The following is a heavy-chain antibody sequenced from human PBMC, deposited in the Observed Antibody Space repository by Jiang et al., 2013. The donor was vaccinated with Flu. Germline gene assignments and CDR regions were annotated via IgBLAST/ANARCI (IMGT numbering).Heavy chain of an antibody. D-gene: IGHD1-20*01. Sequence: LLKPSETLSLTCAVYGGSFSGYYWSWIRQPPGKGLEWIGEINHSGSTNYNPSLKSRVTISVDTSKNQFSLKLSSVTAADTAVYYCARGQYNNWNDVGYYYYGMDVWGKGTTVTVSS. J-gene: IGHJ6*04. V-gene: IGHV4-34*01. CDR3: ARGQYNNWNDVGYYYYGMDV. CDR2: INHSGST. CDR1: GGSFSGYY.